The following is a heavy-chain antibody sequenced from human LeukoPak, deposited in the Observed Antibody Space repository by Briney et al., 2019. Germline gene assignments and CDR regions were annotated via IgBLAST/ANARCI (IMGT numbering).Heavy chain of an antibody. CDR1: GGSISIYY. CDR2: IYYSGST. Sequence: SETLSLTCTVSGGSISIYYWSWIRQPPGKGLEWIGYIYYSGSTNYNPSLKSRVTISVDTSKNQFSLKLSSVTAADTAVYYCARLLLSREQWLVGFDYWGQGTLVTVSS. V-gene: IGHV4-59*08. CDR3: ARLLLSREQWLVGFDY. J-gene: IGHJ4*02. D-gene: IGHD6-19*01.